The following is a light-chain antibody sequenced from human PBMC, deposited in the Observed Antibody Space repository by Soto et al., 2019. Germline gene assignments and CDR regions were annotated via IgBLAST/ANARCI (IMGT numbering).Light chain of an antibody. J-gene: IGKJ4*01. V-gene: IGKV3-20*01. CDR3: QQYGSSL. Sequence: EIVLTQSPGTLSLSPGERVTLSCRARQSVGSNLAWYQQKPGQAPRLLIYGASSRATGIPDRFSGSGSGTDFTLTISRLEPEDFAVYYCQQYGSSLFDGGTKVDIK. CDR2: GAS. CDR1: QSVGSN.